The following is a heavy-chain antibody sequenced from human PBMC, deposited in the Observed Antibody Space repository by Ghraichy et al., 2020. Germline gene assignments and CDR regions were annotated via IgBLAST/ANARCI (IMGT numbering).Heavy chain of an antibody. D-gene: IGHD3-9*01. V-gene: IGHV4-39*01. CDR2: IYYSGST. CDR3: ARTATYYDILTGPISRPPFDY. J-gene: IGHJ4*02. CDR1: GGSISSSSYY. Sequence: SETLSLTCTVSGGSISSSSYYWGWIRQPPGKGLEWIGSIYYSGSTYYNPSLKSRVTISVDTSKNQFSLKLSSVTAADTAVYYCARTATYYDILTGPISRPPFDYWGQGTLVSVSS.